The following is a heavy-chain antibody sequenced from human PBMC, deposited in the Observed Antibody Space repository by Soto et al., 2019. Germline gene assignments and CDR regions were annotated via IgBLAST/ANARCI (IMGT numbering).Heavy chain of an antibody. CDR2: ISAYNGNT. V-gene: IGHV1-18*01. CDR1: GYTFTSYG. Sequence: ASVKVSCKASGYTFTSYGISWVRQAPGQGLEWMGWISAYNGNTNYAQKLQGRVTMTTDTSTSTAYMELRSLRSDDTAVYYCAREAPTTRYYSYYYYMDVWGKGTTVTVSS. J-gene: IGHJ6*03. CDR3: AREAPTTRYYSYYYYMDV. D-gene: IGHD1-1*01.